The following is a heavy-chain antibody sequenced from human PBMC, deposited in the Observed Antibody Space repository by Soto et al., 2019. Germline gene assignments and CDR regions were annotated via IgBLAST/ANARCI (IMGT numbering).Heavy chain of an antibody. D-gene: IGHD6-19*01. J-gene: IGHJ4*02. Sequence: GGSLRLSCAASGFTFSSYSMNWVRQAPGKGLEWVSSISSGSSYIYYADSVKGRFTITRNNAKNSLYLQMNSLRAEDTAVYYCARDHGGQWLATFDYWGQGTLVTVSS. CDR3: ARDHGGQWLATFDY. V-gene: IGHV3-21*01. CDR1: GFTFSSYS. CDR2: ISSGSSYI.